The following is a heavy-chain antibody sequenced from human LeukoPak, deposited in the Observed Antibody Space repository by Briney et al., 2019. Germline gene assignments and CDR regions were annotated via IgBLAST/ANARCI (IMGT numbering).Heavy chain of an antibody. CDR3: ARVRGYRCGDLFVEDAFDI. CDR2: IYYSGST. J-gene: IGHJ3*02. V-gene: IGHV4-59*01. CDR1: GGSISSYY. Sequence: PSETLSLTCTVSGGSISSYYWSWIRQPPGKGLEWIGYIYYSGSTNYNPSLKSRVTISIDTSKNQFFLKLNSVTAADTAVYYCARVRGYRCGDLFVEDAFDIWGQGTMVTVSS. D-gene: IGHD5-18*01.